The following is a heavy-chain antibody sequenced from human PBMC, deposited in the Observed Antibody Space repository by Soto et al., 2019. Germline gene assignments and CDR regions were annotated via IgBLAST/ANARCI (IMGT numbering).Heavy chain of an antibody. CDR3: ARQGGGSSSWLNWFDP. J-gene: IGHJ5*02. V-gene: IGHV4-39*01. CDR2: IYYSGST. CDR1: GGSISSSSYY. D-gene: IGHD6-13*01. Sequence: PSETLSLTCTVSGGSISSSSYYWGWIRQPPGKGLEWIGSIYYSGSTYYNPPLKSRVTISVDTSKNQFSLKLSSVTAADTAVYYCARQGGGSSSWLNWFDPWGQGTLVTVSS.